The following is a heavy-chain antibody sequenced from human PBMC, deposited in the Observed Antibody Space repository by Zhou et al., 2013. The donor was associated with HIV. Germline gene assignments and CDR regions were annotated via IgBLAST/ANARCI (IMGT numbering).Heavy chain of an antibody. J-gene: IGHJ4*02. CDR3: ARGLSRGDRDDFYSGAAK. CDR1: GFTFDNYA. D-gene: IGHD4-17*01. CDR2: INYNGDSV. V-gene: IGHV3-9*01. Sequence: EVQLVASGGDLVQPGRSLRLSCAASGFTFDNYALHWVRQAPGKGLQWVSAINYNGDSVAYADSVKGRFTISRDNSKNALFLEMNGLRPEDTALYYCARGLSRGDRDDFYSGAAKWGQGTLVTVSS.